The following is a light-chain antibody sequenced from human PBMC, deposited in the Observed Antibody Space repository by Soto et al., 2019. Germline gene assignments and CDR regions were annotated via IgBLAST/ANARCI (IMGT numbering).Light chain of an antibody. CDR2: EVT. CDR3: SSYTLSKTPPFV. Sequence: QAALTQPASVSGSPGQSITISCTGTRRDVGGYNYVSWYQQYPGKSPKLLIYEVTHRPSGVSNRFSGSKSGNTASLTISGLQAEDEADYYCSSYTLSKTPPFVFGPGLQVT. V-gene: IGLV2-14*01. J-gene: IGLJ1*01. CDR1: RRDVGGYNY.